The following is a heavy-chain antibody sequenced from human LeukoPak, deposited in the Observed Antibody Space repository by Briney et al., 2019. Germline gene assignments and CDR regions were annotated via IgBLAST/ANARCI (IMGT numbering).Heavy chain of an antibody. CDR2: IYSSGST. D-gene: IGHD6-19*01. Sequence: LETLSLTCTVSGGSISGHYWTWIRQPAGRGLEWIGRIYSSGSTYYNPSLMSRVTISLDTSNNQFSLRVTSVTAADTAVYYCARGKEMTAVAGYYSFDYWGQGTLVYVSS. CDR3: ARGKEMTAVAGYYSFDY. V-gene: IGHV4-4*07. CDR1: GGSISGHY. J-gene: IGHJ4*02.